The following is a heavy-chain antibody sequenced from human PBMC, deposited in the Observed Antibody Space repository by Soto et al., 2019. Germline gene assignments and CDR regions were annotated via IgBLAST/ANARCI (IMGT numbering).Heavy chain of an antibody. CDR2: IYYSGST. CDR1: GGSIISYD. Sequence: SETLSLTCTVSGGSIISYDWRWIRQPPGRGLEWIGYIYYSGSTNYNPPPKSRVTISVDTSKSQFSLTLSSVTAADTAVYYGARFTAPYYFNYWGQGTLVTVSS. V-gene: IGHV4-59*08. J-gene: IGHJ4*02. CDR3: ARFTAPYYFNY.